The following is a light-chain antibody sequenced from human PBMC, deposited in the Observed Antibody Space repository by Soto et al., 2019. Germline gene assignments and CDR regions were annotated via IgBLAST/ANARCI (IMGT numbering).Light chain of an antibody. CDR3: QSRKNWPTAWT. CDR1: QSVSSQ. CDR2: DAS. Sequence: EIVLTQSPATLSLSPGERATLSCRASQSVSSQLAWYQQRPGQAPRLLIYDASNRATGIPARFSGSGSGTDFTLTLSSLEPEDFAVYYWQSRKNWPTAWTFGQGTKVEIK. V-gene: IGKV3-11*01. J-gene: IGKJ1*01.